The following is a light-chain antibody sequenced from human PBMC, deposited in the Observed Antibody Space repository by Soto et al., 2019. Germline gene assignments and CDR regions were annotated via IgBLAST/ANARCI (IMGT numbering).Light chain of an antibody. Sequence: QSALTQPASVSGSPGQSITISCTGTSSDVGGYNFVSWYQQHPGKAPKLMIYDVIDRPSGVSNRFSGSKSGNTASLTISGLQAEDEADYYCSSYTTMTTLNGVFGGGTKLTVL. V-gene: IGLV2-14*03. J-gene: IGLJ2*01. CDR1: SSDVGGYNF. CDR2: DVI. CDR3: SSYTTMTTLNGV.